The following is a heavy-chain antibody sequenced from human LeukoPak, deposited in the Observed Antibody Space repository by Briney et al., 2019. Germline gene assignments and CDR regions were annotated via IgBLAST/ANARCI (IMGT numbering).Heavy chain of an antibody. CDR1: GGSFSGFY. J-gene: IGHJ3*02. D-gene: IGHD3-3*01. V-gene: IGHV4-34*01. CDR3: ARQGYTIFGVVSRPKGAFDI. Sequence: SETLCLTCAVYGGSFSGFYWSWIRQPPGKGLEWIGEINHSGSTNYNPSLKSRVTISVDTSKNQFSLKLSSVTAADTAVYYCARQGYTIFGVVSRPKGAFDIWGQGTMATVSS. CDR2: INHSGST.